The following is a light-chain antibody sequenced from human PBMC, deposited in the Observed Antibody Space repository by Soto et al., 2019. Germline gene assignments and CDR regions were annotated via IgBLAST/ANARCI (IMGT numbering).Light chain of an antibody. CDR2: DAS. CDR1: QSVSSY. CDR3: QQRSNWPPAVT. Sequence: EIVLTQSPATLSLSPGERATHSCRASQSVSSYLAWYQQKPGQAPRLLIYDASNRATGIPARFSGSGSGTDFTLTISSLVPEDFAVYYCQQRSNWPPAVTFGGGTKVEIK. V-gene: IGKV3-11*01. J-gene: IGKJ4*01.